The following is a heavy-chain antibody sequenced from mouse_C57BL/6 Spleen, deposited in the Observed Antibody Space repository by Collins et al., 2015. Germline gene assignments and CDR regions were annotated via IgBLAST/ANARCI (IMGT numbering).Heavy chain of an antibody. CDR3: ATYYD. CDR2: IDPSDSYT. Sequence: QVQLQQPGAELVKPGASVKLSCKASGYTFTSYWMQWIKQRPGQGLEWIGEIDPSDSYTNYNQKFKGKAILTVDTSSSTAYMQLSSLTSEDSAVYYCATYYDWGQGTLVTVSA. D-gene: IGHD1-1*01. CDR1: GYTFTSYW. V-gene: IGHV1-50*01. J-gene: IGHJ3*01.